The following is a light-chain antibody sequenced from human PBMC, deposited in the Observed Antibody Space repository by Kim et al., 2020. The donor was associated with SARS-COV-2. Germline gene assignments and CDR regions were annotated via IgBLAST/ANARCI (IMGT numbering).Light chain of an antibody. J-gene: IGKJ4*01. CDR3: QQYNNWPPLT. CDR1: QSVSSN. V-gene: IGKV3-15*01. CDR2: GVS. Sequence: EIVMTQSPATLSVSPGERATLSCRASQSVSSNLAWYQQKPGQAPWLLIYGVSTRATGIPARFSGSGSGTEFTLTISSLQSEDFAVYYCQQYNNWPPLTFGGGTKLEI.